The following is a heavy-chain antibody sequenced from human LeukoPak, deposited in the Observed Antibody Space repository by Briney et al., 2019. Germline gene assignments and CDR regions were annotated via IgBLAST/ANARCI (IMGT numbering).Heavy chain of an antibody. J-gene: IGHJ4*02. CDR3: ARAACVTVVRGVNRPSELDY. D-gene: IGHD3-10*01. V-gene: IGHV1-46*03. CDR1: GYTFTSYY. Sequence: ASVKVSCKASGYTFTSYYMHWVRQAPGQGLEWMGIINPSGGSTSYAQKFQGRVTMTRDTSTSTVYMELSSLRSEDTAVYYCARAACVTVVRGVNRPSELDYWGQGTLVTVSS. CDR2: INPSGGST.